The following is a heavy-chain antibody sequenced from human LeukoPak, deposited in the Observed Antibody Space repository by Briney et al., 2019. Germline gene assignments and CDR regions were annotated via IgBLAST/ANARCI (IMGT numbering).Heavy chain of an antibody. CDR1: GSTFNKYG. D-gene: IGHD2-2*01. Sequence: ASVKLSCKASGSTFNKYGITWVRKAPGQGHEWMGLINPNSGGTNYAQKFQGRVTMTRDTSISTAYMELSRLRSDDTAVYYCARDLYCSSTSCLYYYYGMDVWGEGTRVTVSS. CDR3: ARDLYCSSTSCLYYYYGMDV. CDR2: INPNSGGT. J-gene: IGHJ6*04. V-gene: IGHV1-2*02.